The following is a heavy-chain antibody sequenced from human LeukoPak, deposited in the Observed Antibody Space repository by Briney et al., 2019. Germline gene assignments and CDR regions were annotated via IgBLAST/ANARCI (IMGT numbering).Heavy chain of an antibody. V-gene: IGHV3-66*01. CDR2: INTGGST. Sequence: GGSLRLSCVGSGFSVSGNYMSWVRQAPGKGLEWVSFINTGGSTYYADFVKGRFTISRDNSKNTLFLQMNSLRAEDTAVYYCARGGLHSDFDSWGQGTLVTVSS. CDR1: GFSVSGNY. J-gene: IGHJ4*02. D-gene: IGHD5-24*01. CDR3: ARGGLHSDFDS.